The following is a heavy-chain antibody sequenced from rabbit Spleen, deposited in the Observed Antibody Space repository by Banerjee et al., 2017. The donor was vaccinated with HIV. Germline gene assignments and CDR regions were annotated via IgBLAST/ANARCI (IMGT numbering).Heavy chain of an antibody. CDR3: ARDTSSSFSSYGMDL. Sequence: QSLEESGGGLVQPEGSLKLTCKASGFSFSNYYMTWVRQAPGKGLEWIGCIYAGSSGDTYYANWAKGRFTISKTSSTTVTLQMTSLTAADTATYFCARDTSSSFSSYGMDLWGQGTLVTVS. D-gene: IGHD1-1*01. CDR1: GFSFSNYY. CDR2: IYAGSSGDT. J-gene: IGHJ6*01. V-gene: IGHV1S40*01.